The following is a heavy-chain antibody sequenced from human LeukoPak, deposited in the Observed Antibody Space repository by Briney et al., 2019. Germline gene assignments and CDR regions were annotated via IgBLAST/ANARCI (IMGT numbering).Heavy chain of an antibody. CDR1: GFTFSSFG. CDR2: IRFDGSNR. Sequence: VGSLRLSCAASGFTFSSFGMHWVRQAPGKGLEWVTFIRFDGSNRYYADSVKGRFTISRDNSKNTLYLQMNSLRTEDTAVYYCACSDYWGQGTLVTVSS. D-gene: IGHD6-13*01. V-gene: IGHV3-30*02. CDR3: ACSDY. J-gene: IGHJ4*02.